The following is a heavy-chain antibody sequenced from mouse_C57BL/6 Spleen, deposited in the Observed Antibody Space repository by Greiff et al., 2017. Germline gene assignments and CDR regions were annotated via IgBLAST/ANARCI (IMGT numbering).Heavy chain of an antibody. D-gene: IGHD1-1*01. Sequence: EVHLVESGPGLVKPSQSLSLTCSVTGYSITSGYYWNWIRQFPGNKLEWMGYISYDGSNNYNPSLKNRISITRDTSKNQFFLKLNSVTTEDTATYYCAYYGSSYDWYFDVWGTGTTVTVSS. CDR3: AYYGSSYDWYFDV. CDR1: GYSITSGYY. CDR2: ISYDGSN. J-gene: IGHJ1*03. V-gene: IGHV3-6*01.